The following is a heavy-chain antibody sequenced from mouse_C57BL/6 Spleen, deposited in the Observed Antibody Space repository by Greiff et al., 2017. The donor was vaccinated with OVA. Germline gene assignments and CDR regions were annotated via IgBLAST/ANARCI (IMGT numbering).Heavy chain of an antibody. CDR3: ARGKGNGNYGY. Sequence: EVQLQESGPGLVKPSQSLSLTCSVTGYSITSGYYWNWIRQFPGNKLEWMGYISYDGSNNYNPSLKNRISITRDTSKNQFFLKLNSVTTEDTATYYCARGKGNGNYGYWGKGTTLTVSS. CDR2: ISYDGSN. D-gene: IGHD2-1*01. CDR1: GYSITSGYY. V-gene: IGHV3-6*01. J-gene: IGHJ2*01.